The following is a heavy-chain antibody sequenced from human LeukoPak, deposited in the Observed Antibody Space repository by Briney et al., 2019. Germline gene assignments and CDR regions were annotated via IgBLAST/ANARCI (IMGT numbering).Heavy chain of an antibody. J-gene: IGHJ5*02. D-gene: IGHD5-12*01. V-gene: IGHV4-4*07. CDR3: ARGGYSGYERFDP. Sequence: SETLSLTCTVSGGSTSSYYWSWIRQLAGKGLEWIGRIYTSGSTNYNPSLKSRVTMSVDTSKNQFSLKLSSVTAADTAVYYCARGGYSGYERFDPWGQGTLVTVSS. CDR2: IYTSGST. CDR1: GGSTSSYY.